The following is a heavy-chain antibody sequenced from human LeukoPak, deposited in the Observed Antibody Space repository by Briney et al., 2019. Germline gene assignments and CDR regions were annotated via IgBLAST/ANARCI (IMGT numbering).Heavy chain of an antibody. CDR3: ARDFGYSSSWYNYFDY. J-gene: IGHJ4*02. D-gene: IGHD6-13*01. V-gene: IGHV1-69*06. CDR1: GGTFSSYA. Sequence: SVKVSCKASGGTFSSYAISWVRQAPGQGLEWMGGIIPIFCTANYAQKFQGSVTITADKSTTTAYMELSSLRSEDTAVYYCARDFGYSSSWYNYFDYWGQGTLVTVSS. CDR2: IIPIFCTA.